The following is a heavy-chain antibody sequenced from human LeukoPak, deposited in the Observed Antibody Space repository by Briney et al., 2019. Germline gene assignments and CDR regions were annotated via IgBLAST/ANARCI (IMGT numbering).Heavy chain of an antibody. CDR3: ARRRNTAMATDY. V-gene: IGHV1-69*13. CDR1: GGTFSSYA. Sequence: WASVKVSCKASGGTFSSYAISWVRQAPGQGLEWMGGIIPIFGTANYAQKFQGRVTITADESTSTAYMELSSLRSDDTAVYYCARRRNTAMATDYWGQGTLVTVSS. J-gene: IGHJ4*02. D-gene: IGHD5-18*01. CDR2: IIPIFGTA.